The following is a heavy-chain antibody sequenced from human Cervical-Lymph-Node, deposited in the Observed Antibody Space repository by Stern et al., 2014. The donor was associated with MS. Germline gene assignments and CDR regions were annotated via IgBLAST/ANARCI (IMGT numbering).Heavy chain of an antibody. CDR1: GGTFSSYA. Sequence: QVQLGQSGAEVKKPGSSVKVSCKASGGTFSSYAISWVRQAPGQGLEWMGGIIPIFGTANYAQKFQGRVTITADESTSTAYMELSSLRSEDTAVYYCARPSRYYYDSSGRPGYGMDVWGQGTTVTVSS. V-gene: IGHV1-69*01. D-gene: IGHD3-22*01. CDR3: ARPSRYYYDSSGRPGYGMDV. CDR2: IIPIFGTA. J-gene: IGHJ6*02.